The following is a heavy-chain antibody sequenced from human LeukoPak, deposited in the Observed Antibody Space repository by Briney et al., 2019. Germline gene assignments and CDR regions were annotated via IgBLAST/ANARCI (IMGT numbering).Heavy chain of an antibody. Sequence: PSETLSLTCTVSGGSISSYYWSWIRQPPGKGLERIGYIYTSGSTNYNLSLKSRVTISVDTSKNQFSLKLSSVTAADTAVYYCARFAQQLGFTYYYYYMDVWGKGTTVTVSS. CDR1: GGSISSYY. J-gene: IGHJ6*03. CDR2: IYTSGST. CDR3: ARFAQQLGFTYYYYYMDV. V-gene: IGHV4-4*09. D-gene: IGHD6-13*01.